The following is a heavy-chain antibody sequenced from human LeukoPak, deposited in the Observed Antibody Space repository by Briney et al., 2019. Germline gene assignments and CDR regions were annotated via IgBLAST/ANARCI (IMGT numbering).Heavy chain of an antibody. J-gene: IGHJ3*02. V-gene: IGHV1-2*06. CDR1: GYTFTGYY. CDR2: INPNSGGT. CDR3: ARDEAHRAFDI. Sequence: ASVKVSCKASGYTFTGYYMHWVRQAPGQGLEWMGRINPNSGGTNYAQKFQGRVTMTRDTSISTAYMEPSRLRSDDTAVYYCARDEAHRAFDIWGQGTMVTVSS.